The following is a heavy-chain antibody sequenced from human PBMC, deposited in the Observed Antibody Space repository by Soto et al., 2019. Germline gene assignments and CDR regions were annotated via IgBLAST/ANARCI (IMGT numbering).Heavy chain of an antibody. Sequence: ITLKESGPTLVKPTQTLTLTCTFSGFSLNTGGVGVGWVRQPRGKAMEWLALIYWDDDERHRPSLRSRLNNTKDTINNQVVLTMTNTDPEDTATYYCVRNWRYYGGDYYYGMDAWGQGTTVTVSS. CDR3: VRNWRYYGGDYYYGMDA. CDR1: GFSLNTGGVG. J-gene: IGHJ6*02. CDR2: IYWDDDE. D-gene: IGHD3-10*01. V-gene: IGHV2-5*02.